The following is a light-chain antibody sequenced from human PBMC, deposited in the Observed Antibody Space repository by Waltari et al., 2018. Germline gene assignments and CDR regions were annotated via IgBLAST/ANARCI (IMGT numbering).Light chain of an antibody. V-gene: IGKV1-27*01. CDR1: QGINKE. Sequence: DIQMTQSPSSLSASVGDRVTVTCRASQGINKELNWYQQKPGKAPTLLIFAASSLQTGVSSRFSGSGSGTDFTFIISSLQPEDVATYYCQQDYTTPFTFGPGTKLAIK. CDR3: QQDYTTPFT. CDR2: AAS. J-gene: IGKJ3*01.